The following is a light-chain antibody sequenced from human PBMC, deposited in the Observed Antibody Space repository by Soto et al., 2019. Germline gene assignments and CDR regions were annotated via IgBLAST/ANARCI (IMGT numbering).Light chain of an antibody. CDR1: QSVSTN. J-gene: IGKJ1*01. CDR3: QQYGSSQGT. Sequence: EIVLTQSPSPLSLSPVEIATLSSRASQSVSTNFAWYQQKPGQAPGLLIYGASSRATGIPDRFSGSGSGTDFTLTISRLEPEDFAVYYCQQYGSSQGTFGQGTKVDIK. CDR2: GAS. V-gene: IGKV3-20*01.